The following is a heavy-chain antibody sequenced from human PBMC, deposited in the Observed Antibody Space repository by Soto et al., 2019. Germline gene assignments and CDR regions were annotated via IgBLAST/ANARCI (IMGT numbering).Heavy chain of an antibody. V-gene: IGHV1-69*13. J-gene: IGHJ6*02. CDR2: IVPFFGTP. Sequence: ASVKVSCKASGGTFGTYGISWVRQAPGQGLEWMGGIVPFFGTPDYAENLQGRVTITADESTSTAYMELSSLRSGDTAVYYCARANQAAMITHYYDPMDVWGQGTTVTVSS. CDR3: ARANQAAMITHYYDPMDV. D-gene: IGHD5-18*01. CDR1: GGTFGTYG.